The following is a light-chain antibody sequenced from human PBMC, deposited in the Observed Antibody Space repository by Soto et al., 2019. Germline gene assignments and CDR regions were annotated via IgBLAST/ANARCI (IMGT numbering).Light chain of an antibody. J-gene: IGLJ1*01. V-gene: IGLV1-44*01. Sequence: QSVLTQPPSASGTPGQRVTISFSGSSSNIGGNTVNWYQQLPGTAPKLLVYSNNQRPSGVPDRFSGSKSGTSASLAISGLQSEDEADYYCAAWDDSLNGHYVFGTGTKVTVL. CDR1: SSNIGGNT. CDR3: AAWDDSLNGHYV. CDR2: SNN.